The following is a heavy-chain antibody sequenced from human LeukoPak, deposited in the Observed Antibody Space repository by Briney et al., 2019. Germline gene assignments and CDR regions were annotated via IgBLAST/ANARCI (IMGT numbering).Heavy chain of an antibody. CDR1: GGSISSYY. CDR2: NYYSGST. CDR3: ARLMTYCSGGSCSSDAFDI. Sequence: PSETLSLTCTVSGGSISSYYWSWIRQPPGKGLEWIGSNYYSGSTYYNPSLKSRVTISVDTSKNQFSLKLSSVTAADTAVYYCARLMTYCSGGSCSSDAFDIWGQGTMVTVSS. J-gene: IGHJ3*02. D-gene: IGHD2-15*01. V-gene: IGHV4-59*05.